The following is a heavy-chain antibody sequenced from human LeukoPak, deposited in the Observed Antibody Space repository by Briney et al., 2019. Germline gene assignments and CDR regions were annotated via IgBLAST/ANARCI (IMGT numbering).Heavy chain of an antibody. J-gene: IGHJ3*02. D-gene: IGHD4-17*01. CDR2: IYYTGNT. Sequence: NPSQTLSLTCTVSGGSIRSGDYYWSWFRQPPGKGPEWIGYIYYTGNTYYNPSLKSRVTISVDTPKNQFSLKLSSVTAADTALYYCARVDYGDYGAFDIWGQGTMVTVSS. CDR3: ARVDYGDYGAFDI. V-gene: IGHV4-30-4*01. CDR1: GGSIRSGDYY.